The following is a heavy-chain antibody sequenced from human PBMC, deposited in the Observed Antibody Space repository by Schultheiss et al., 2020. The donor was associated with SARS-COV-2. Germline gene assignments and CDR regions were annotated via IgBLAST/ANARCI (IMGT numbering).Heavy chain of an antibody. CDR1: GYTFTSYG. J-gene: IGHJ3*02. Sequence: GESLKISCKTSGYTFTSYGISWVRQAPGQGLEWLGWISAYNGNTNYAQKLQGRVTMTTDTSTSTAYMELRSLRSDDTAVYYCARDRYSYGGIFDAFDIWGQGTMVTVSS. V-gene: IGHV1-18*04. CDR2: ISAYNGNT. CDR3: ARDRYSYGGIFDAFDI. D-gene: IGHD5-18*01.